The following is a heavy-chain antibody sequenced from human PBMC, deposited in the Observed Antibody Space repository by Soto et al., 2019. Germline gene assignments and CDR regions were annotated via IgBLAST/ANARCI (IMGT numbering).Heavy chain of an antibody. D-gene: IGHD3-10*02. J-gene: IGHJ4*02. CDR3: AREAYDRADY. CDR1: GYSISSGYH. CDR2: IYHSGTS. V-gene: IGHV4-38-2*02. Sequence: SETLSLTCDVSGYSISSGYHWGWNRQPPGKGLEWIGSIYHSGTSYYNPSLMSRVSISVDTSKNQFSLKVTSVTAADTAVYYCAREAYDRADYWGQGTQVTVYS.